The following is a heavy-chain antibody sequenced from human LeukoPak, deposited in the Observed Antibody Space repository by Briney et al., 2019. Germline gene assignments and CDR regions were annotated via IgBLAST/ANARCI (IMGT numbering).Heavy chain of an antibody. Sequence: GESLKISCKGSGYSFTSYWIGWVRQMPGKGLEWMGIIYPGDSDTRYSPSFQGQVTISADKSISTAYLQWSSLKASDTAMYYCAGQEGINCSSTSCSYNYYFGYWGQGTLVTVSS. J-gene: IGHJ4*02. D-gene: IGHD2-2*01. V-gene: IGHV5-51*01. CDR1: GYSFTSYW. CDR3: AGQEGINCSSTSCSYNYYFGY. CDR2: IYPGDSDT.